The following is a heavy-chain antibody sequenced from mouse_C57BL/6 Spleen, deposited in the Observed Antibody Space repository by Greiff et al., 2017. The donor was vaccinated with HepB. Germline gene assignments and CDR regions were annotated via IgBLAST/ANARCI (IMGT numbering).Heavy chain of an antibody. D-gene: IGHD1-1*01. V-gene: IGHV1-81*01. CDR2: IYPRSGNT. J-gene: IGHJ2*01. Sequence: VQLKESGAELARPGASVKLSCKASGYTFTSYGISWVKQRTGQGLEWIGEIYPRSGNTYYNEKFKGKATLTADKSSSTAYMELRSLTSEDSAVYFCASRTYGSSYDYFDYWGQGTTLTVSS. CDR3: ASRTYGSSYDYFDY. CDR1: GYTFTSYG.